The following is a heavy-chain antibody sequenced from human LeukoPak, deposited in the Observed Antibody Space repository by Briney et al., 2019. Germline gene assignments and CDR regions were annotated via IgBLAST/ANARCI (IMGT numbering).Heavy chain of an antibody. Sequence: PGGSLRLSCAASGLTFSSYAMHWVRQAPGKGLEWVAVISYDGSNKYYADSVKGRFTISRDNSKNTLYLQMNSLRAEDTAVCYCAKDLAAAAGTNLGYWGQGTLVTVSS. V-gene: IGHV3-30*04. CDR3: AKDLAAAAGTNLGY. D-gene: IGHD6-13*01. J-gene: IGHJ4*02. CDR1: GLTFSSYA. CDR2: ISYDGSNK.